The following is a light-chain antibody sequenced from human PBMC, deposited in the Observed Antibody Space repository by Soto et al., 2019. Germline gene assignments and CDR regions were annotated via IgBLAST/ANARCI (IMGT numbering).Light chain of an antibody. CDR2: GAS. J-gene: IGKJ5*01. CDR3: QQYNNWPIT. V-gene: IGKV3-15*01. Sequence: EVVMTQSPATLSVSPGETATLSCRASQNVGSNVAWYQQKPGQAPRLLIYGASTTATGIPARISGGGSVTEFTLTISSLQSEDFAVYYCQQYNNWPITFGQVTRLENK. CDR1: QNVGSN.